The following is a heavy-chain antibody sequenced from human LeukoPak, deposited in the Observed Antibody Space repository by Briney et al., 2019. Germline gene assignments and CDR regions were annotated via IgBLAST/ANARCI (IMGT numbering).Heavy chain of an antibody. V-gene: IGHV3-48*04. Sequence: GGSLRLSCAASGFTFSSYSMNWVRRPPGRGWGWVSYISSSSTTIYYADSVKGRFTISRDNAKNSLYLQMNSLRAEDTAVYYCAGSSSGFGFDPWGQGTLVTVSS. CDR1: GFTFSSYS. D-gene: IGHD3-22*01. J-gene: IGHJ5*02. CDR2: ISSSSTTI. CDR3: AGSSSGFGFDP.